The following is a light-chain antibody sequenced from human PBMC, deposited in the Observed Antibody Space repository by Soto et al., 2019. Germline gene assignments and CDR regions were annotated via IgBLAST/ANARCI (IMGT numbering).Light chain of an antibody. J-gene: IGLJ1*01. Sequence: QSVLTQPPSVSGAPGQRVTISCTGSSSNLGSGYDVQWYQQLPGAAPKLLIYGNTNRPSGVPDRFSGSKSGTSASLAISGLQAEDEADYFCQSYDNMVSPYNYVFGTGTKLTVL. CDR3: QSYDNMVSPYNYV. CDR1: SSNLGSGYD. CDR2: GNT. V-gene: IGLV1-40*01.